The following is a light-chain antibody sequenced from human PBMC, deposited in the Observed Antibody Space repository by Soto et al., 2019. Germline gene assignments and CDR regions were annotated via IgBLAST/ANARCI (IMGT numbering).Light chain of an antibody. CDR1: QSISGTF. CDR2: GAS. CDR3: QQRYRWPPIT. J-gene: IGKJ5*01. Sequence: EVVRRQSPDTLAVSPGERATLSCRAVQSISGTFLNWYQQKPGQAHRLLIYGASNRATGTPDRFSGSGPGTDFTLTISSLEPEDFAVYYCQQRYRWPPITFGQGTRLQIK. V-gene: IGKV3D-20*02.